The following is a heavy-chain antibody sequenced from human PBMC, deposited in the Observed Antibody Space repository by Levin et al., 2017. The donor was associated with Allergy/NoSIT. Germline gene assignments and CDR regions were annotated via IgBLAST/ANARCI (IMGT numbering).Heavy chain of an antibody. J-gene: IGHJ5*02. D-gene: IGHD6-19*01. CDR1: GGSFSSSNYY. Sequence: SETLSLTCTVSGGSFSSSNYYWGWIRQPPGKGLEWIGRIYYSGSTYYNPSLKSRVTISVDTSKNQFSLKLSSVTAADTAVYYCARADSSGWYNWFDPWGQGTLVTVSS. CDR3: ARADSSGWYNWFDP. CDR2: IYYSGST. V-gene: IGHV4-39*07.